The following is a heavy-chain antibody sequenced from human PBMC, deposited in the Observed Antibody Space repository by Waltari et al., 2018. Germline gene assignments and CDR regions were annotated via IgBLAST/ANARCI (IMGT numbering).Heavy chain of an antibody. CDR2: ISSSSSYI. CDR3: ARVGQQLVLGAFDI. D-gene: IGHD6-13*01. J-gene: IGHJ3*02. Sequence: EVQLVESGGGLVMPGGSLRLYCPPSGFTFSSYSMNWVRQAPGKGLGWVSSISSSSSYIYYADSVKGRFTISRDNATNSLYLQMNSLGAEDTAVYYCARVGQQLVLGAFDIWGQGTMVTVSS. CDR1: GFTFSSYS. V-gene: IGHV3-21*01.